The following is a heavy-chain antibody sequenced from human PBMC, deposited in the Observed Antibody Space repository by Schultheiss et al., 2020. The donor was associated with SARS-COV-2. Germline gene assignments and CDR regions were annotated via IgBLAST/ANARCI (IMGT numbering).Heavy chain of an antibody. Sequence: GGSLRLSCSASGFTFSSYAMHWVRQAPGKGLEYVSAISSNGGSTYYADSVKGRFTISRDNSKNTLYLQMNSLRAEDTAVYYCARGAGGGLDYWGQGTLVTVSS. CDR2: ISSNGGST. J-gene: IGHJ4*02. CDR1: GFTFSSYA. V-gene: IGHV3-64*04. CDR3: ARGAGGGLDY. D-gene: IGHD2-15*01.